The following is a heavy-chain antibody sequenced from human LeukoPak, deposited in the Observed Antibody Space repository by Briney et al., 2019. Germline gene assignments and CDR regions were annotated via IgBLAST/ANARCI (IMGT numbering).Heavy chain of an antibody. Sequence: ASVKVSCKASGYTFTSCDINWVRQATGQGLEWMGWMNPNSGNTGYGQSFQGRITMTRDISIGTAYMELSNLTSEDSAIYYCTRGSSGRRDNWGQGTLVTVSA. V-gene: IGHV1-8*01. CDR3: TRGSSGRRDN. J-gene: IGHJ4*02. CDR1: GYTFTSCD. CDR2: MNPNSGNT. D-gene: IGHD6-19*01.